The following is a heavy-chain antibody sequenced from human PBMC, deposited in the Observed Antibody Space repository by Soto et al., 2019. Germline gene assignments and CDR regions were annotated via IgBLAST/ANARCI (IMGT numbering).Heavy chain of an antibody. CDR3: AKDWVVAAATVRRYYYYMDV. CDR1: GFTFSSYA. V-gene: IGHV3-23*01. D-gene: IGHD2-15*01. Sequence: EVQLLESGGGLVQPGGSLRLSCAASGFTFSSYAMSWVRQAPGKGLEWVSAISGSGGSTYYADSVKGRFTISRDNSKNTLYQQMNSLRAEDTAVYYCAKDWVVAAATVRRYYYYMDVWGKGTTVTVSS. CDR2: ISGSGGST. J-gene: IGHJ6*03.